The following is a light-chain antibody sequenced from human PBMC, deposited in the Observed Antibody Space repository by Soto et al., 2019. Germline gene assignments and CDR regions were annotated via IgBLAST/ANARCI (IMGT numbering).Light chain of an antibody. CDR2: EVS. CDR1: SSDVGSYNY. CDR3: SSYTSSSTL. Sequence: QSVLTQPASVSGSPGQSITISCTGTSSDVGSYNYVSWYQQHPGKAPKLMIYEVSDRPSGISSRFSGSKSGNTASLTISGLQPEDEADYYCSSYTSSSTLFVTGTKVTVL. V-gene: IGLV2-14*01. J-gene: IGLJ1*01.